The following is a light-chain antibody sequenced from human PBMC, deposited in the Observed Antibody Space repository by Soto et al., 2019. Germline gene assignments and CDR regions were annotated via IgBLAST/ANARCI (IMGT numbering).Light chain of an antibody. J-gene: IGKJ1*01. CDR3: QQYGSSPT. CDR1: QSVSSNY. Sequence: EIVLTQSPGTLSLSPGERATLSCRSSQSVSSNYLAWYQQKPDQAPRLVIYDVSGRATGIPDRFSGSGSGTAFTLTISRLEHEDSAVYYCQQYGSSPTFGQGTKVEIK. CDR2: DVS. V-gene: IGKV3-20*01.